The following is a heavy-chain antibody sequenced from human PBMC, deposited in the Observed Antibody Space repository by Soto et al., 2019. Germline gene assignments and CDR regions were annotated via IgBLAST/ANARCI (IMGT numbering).Heavy chain of an antibody. D-gene: IGHD3-22*01. Sequence: GASVKVSCKASGYTFTGYYMHWVLQAPGQGLEWMGWINPNSGGTNYAQKFQGRVTMTRDTSISTAYMELSRLRSDDTAVYYCARDFTHYYDSSGYYQPYFDYWGQGTLVTVSS. CDR2: INPNSGGT. CDR3: ARDFTHYYDSSGYYQPYFDY. CDR1: GYTFTGYY. J-gene: IGHJ4*02. V-gene: IGHV1-2*02.